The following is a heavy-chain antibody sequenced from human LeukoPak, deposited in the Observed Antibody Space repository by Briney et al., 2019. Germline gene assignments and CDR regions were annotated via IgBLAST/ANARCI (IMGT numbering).Heavy chain of an antibody. CDR3: AELGITMIGGV. Sequence: GGSLRLSCGASGFTFSSYGMNWVRQAPGKGLEWVSSISSSSSYIYYADSVKGRFTISRDNAKNSLYLQMNSLRAEDTAVYYCAELGITMIGGVWGKGTTVTISS. CDR1: GFTFSSYG. D-gene: IGHD3-10*02. J-gene: IGHJ6*04. CDR2: ISSSSSYI. V-gene: IGHV3-21*01.